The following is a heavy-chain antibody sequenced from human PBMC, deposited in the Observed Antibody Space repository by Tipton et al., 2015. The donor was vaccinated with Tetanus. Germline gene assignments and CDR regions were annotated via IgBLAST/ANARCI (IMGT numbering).Heavy chain of an antibody. CDR2: ISWNSGSI. CDR1: GFTFDDYA. D-gene: IGHD3-9*01. V-gene: IGHV3-9*01. J-gene: IGHJ4*02. Sequence: SLRLSCAASGFTFDDYAMHWVRQAPGKGLEWVSDISWNSGSIGYADSVKGRFTISRDNAKNSLYLQMNSLRAEDTAVYYCARDYYDILTGYLRSPYFDYWGQGTLVTVSS. CDR3: ARDYYDILTGYLRSPYFDY.